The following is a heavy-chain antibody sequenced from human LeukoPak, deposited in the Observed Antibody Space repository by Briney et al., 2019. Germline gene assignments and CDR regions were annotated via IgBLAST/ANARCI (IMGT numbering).Heavy chain of an antibody. CDR2: IRYDGSNK. CDR3: VRHRTASDY. Sequence: PGGSLRLSCAASGFTFSSYVMHWVRQAPGKGLEWVAFIRYDGSNKYYSDSVKGRFTISRDNAKNSLYLQMSSLRAEDTAVYYCVRHRTASDYWGQGALVTVSS. J-gene: IGHJ4*02. V-gene: IGHV3-30*02. D-gene: IGHD1-1*01. CDR1: GFTFSSYV.